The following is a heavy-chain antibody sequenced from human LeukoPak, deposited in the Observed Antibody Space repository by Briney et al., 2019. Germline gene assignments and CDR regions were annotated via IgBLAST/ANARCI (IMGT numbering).Heavy chain of an antibody. CDR2: INPSGGST. D-gene: IGHD6-19*01. V-gene: IGHV1-46*01. Sequence: GASVKVSCKASGYTFTSYYMHWVRQAPGQGLEWMGIINPSGGSTSYAQKFQGRVTMTRDTSTSTVYMELSSLRSGDTAVYYCASVHRLDSSGWHWGQGTLVTVSS. CDR1: GYTFTSYY. J-gene: IGHJ4*02. CDR3: ASVHRLDSSGWH.